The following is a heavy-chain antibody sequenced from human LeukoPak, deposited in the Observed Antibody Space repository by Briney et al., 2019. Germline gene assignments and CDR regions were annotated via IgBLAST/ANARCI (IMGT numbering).Heavy chain of an antibody. V-gene: IGHV1-18*01. Sequence: ASVKVSCKASGYTFTSYGISWVRQAPGQGLEWMGWISACNGNTNYAQKLQGRVTMTTDTSTSTAYMELRSLRSDDTAVYYCAREKVHYYDSSGYRLFDYWGQGTLVTVSS. CDR2: ISACNGNT. CDR3: AREKVHYYDSSGYRLFDY. J-gene: IGHJ4*02. CDR1: GYTFTSYG. D-gene: IGHD3-22*01.